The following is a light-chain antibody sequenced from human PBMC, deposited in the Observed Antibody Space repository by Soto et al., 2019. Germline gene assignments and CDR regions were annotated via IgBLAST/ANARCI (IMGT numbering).Light chain of an antibody. J-gene: IGKJ3*01. CDR3: QQYYSWPLT. CDR1: QNIVNN. CDR2: GAS. Sequence: EIGMTQSPATLSVSPGERVTLSCRASQNIVNNLAWYQQKPGQGPWLLIYGASTRATGVTARFSGSGSGTEFTLTISSLQSEDFALYYCQQYYSWPLTFGPGTKLDVK. V-gene: IGKV3-15*01.